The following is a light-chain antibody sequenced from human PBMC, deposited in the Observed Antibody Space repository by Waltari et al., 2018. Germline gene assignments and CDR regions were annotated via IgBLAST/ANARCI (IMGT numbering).Light chain of an antibody. V-gene: IGLV1-44*01. CDR3: AAWDDSLNGPV. J-gene: IGLJ2*01. CDR2: GTY. CDR1: TSNIGSNT. Sequence: QSVLTQPPSVSGTPGQTVSISCSGSTSNIGSNTVNWYQHLPGTAPKLLIWGTYQRPSGVPARFSGSKSGTSASLAFSGLQSEDEADYYCAAWDDSLNGPVFGGGTKLTVL.